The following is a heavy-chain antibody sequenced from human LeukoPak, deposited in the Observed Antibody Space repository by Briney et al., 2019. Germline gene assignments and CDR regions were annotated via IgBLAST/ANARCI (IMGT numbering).Heavy chain of an antibody. Sequence: SETLSLTCTVSGGSISSYYWSWIRQPPGKGLEWIGYIYYSGSTNYNPSLKSRVTISVDTSKNQFSLKLSSVTAADTAVYYCARELRYSGYDLYNWFDPWGQGTLVTVSS. J-gene: IGHJ5*02. CDR1: GGSISSYY. V-gene: IGHV4-59*01. D-gene: IGHD5-12*01. CDR2: IYYSGST. CDR3: ARELRYSGYDLYNWFDP.